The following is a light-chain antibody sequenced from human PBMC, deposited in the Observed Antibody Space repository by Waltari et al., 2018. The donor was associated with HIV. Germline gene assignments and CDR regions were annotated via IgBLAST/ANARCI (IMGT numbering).Light chain of an antibody. CDR2: SNN. CDR3: AAWDDSLNAWV. V-gene: IGLV1-44*01. Sequence: QSVLTQPPSASGTPGQRVSISCSGSSSNIGRNLVKWYHQLPGTAPKLLIYSNNQRPSGVPDRFSGSKSGTSASLAISGLQSEDEADYYCAAWDDSLNAWVFGGGTKLTVL. CDR1: SSNIGRNL. J-gene: IGLJ3*02.